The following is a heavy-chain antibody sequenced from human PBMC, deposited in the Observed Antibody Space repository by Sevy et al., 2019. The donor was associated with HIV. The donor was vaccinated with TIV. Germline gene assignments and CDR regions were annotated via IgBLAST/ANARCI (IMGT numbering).Heavy chain of an antibody. D-gene: IGHD5-12*01. V-gene: IGHV2-5*01. Sequence: SGPTLVNPTQTLTLTCTFSGFSLSTSGVGVGWIRQPPGKALEWLALIYWNDDKRYSPSLKSRLTIPKDTSKNQVVLTLPKLDPVDKATYYCAHRRGCGYSGYDLISPRASEKDYFDYWGQGTLVTVSS. CDR3: AHRRGCGYSGYDLISPRASEKDYFDY. CDR2: IYWNDDK. J-gene: IGHJ4*02. CDR1: GFSLSTSGVG.